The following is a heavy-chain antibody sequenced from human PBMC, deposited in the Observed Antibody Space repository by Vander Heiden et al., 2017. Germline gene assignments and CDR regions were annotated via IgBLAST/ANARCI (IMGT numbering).Heavy chain of an antibody. J-gene: IGHJ2*01. CDR3: ARSRTAVNWYFDL. Sequence: QVQLVQSGTEVKQPGSSVRVSCRASGGTFNNYGITWARQAPGEGLEWMGRIIPLFGTTNYAQKFQGRVRITADESTTTSYMDLSSLRSEDTALYYCARSRTAVNWYFDLWGRGTLVTVSS. CDR2: IIPLFGTT. CDR1: GGTFNNYG. V-gene: IGHV1-69*18.